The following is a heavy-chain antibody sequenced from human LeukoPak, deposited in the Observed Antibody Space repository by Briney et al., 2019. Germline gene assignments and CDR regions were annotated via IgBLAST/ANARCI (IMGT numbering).Heavy chain of an antibody. Sequence: PGGSLRLSCAASGFTFSDYYMSWIRQAPGKGRGGVSYISSSGSTIYYAGSVKGRFTISRDNAKNSLYLQMNSLRAEDTAVYYCARETLYGDGSVDYWGQGTLVTVSS. CDR3: ARETLYGDGSVDY. D-gene: IGHD4-17*01. CDR2: ISSSGSTI. CDR1: GFTFSDYY. J-gene: IGHJ4*02. V-gene: IGHV3-11*01.